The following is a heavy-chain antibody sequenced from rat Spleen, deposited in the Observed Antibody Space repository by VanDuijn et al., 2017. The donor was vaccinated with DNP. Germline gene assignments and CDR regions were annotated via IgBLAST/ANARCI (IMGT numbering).Heavy chain of an antibody. CDR2: ISYSGST. V-gene: IGHV3-1*01. Sequence: EVQLQESGPGLVKPSQSLSLTCSVTGYSITSNYWAWIRQFPGNKMEGMGYISYSGSTAYNPCLKSRISITRDTSKNQFFLQLSSVTAEDTATYYCTRVPRWGGYRDVMDAWGQGASVTVSS. J-gene: IGHJ4*01. CDR3: TRVPRWGGYRDVMDA. D-gene: IGHD1-11*01. CDR1: GYSITSNY.